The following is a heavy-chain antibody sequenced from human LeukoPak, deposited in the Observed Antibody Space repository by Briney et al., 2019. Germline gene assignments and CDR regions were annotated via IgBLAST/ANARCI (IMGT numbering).Heavy chain of an antibody. D-gene: IGHD3-10*01. CDR3: ARPRLPFGSGPILV. CDR2: IYYSGNT. CDR1: GVSISSSNSY. Sequence: PSETLSLTCTVSGVSISSSNSYWGWIRQPPGKGLEWIGSIYYSGNTYYNASLKSQVSISIDTSKNQFSLRLTSVTAADTAVYFCARPRLPFGSGPILVWGQGTLVTVSS. J-gene: IGHJ4*02. V-gene: IGHV4-39*01.